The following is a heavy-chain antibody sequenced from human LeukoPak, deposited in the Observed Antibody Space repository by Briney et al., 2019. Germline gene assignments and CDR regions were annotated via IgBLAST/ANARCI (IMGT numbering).Heavy chain of an antibody. J-gene: IGHJ5*02. CDR1: GGSISSYY. D-gene: IGHD6-13*01. CDR3: ARDQLQLGWSDP. CDR2: IYYSGST. V-gene: IGHV4-59*01. Sequence: SETLSLTCTVSGGSISSYYWSWIRQPPGKGLEWIGYIYYSGSTNYNPSLKSRVTISVDTSKNQFSLKLSSVTAADTAVYYCARDQLQLGWSDPWGQGTLVTVSS.